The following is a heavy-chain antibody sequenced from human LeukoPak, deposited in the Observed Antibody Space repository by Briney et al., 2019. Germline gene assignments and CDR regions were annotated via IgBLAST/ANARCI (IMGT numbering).Heavy chain of an antibody. CDR1: GASISSGYY. Sequence: SYTLSLTCSVSGASISSGYYWSWVRQPPGKRLEWVSDIYNSGSNNYHPPLKSRVIISVDTSKNKFFLKLRSVTAADTAMYYCARGGGGVVVTHFDYWGQGTLVTVSS. CDR3: ARGGGGVVVTHFDY. CDR2: IYNSGSN. D-gene: IGHD2-21*02. V-gene: IGHV4-59*07. J-gene: IGHJ4*02.